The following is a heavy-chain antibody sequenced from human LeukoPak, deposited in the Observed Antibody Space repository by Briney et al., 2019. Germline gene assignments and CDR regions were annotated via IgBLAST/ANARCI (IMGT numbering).Heavy chain of an antibody. Sequence: ASVKVSCKASGYTFTSYGISWVRQTPGQGLEWMGWISTYNRNTNYAQNLQGRVTMTTDTSTSTAYMELRSLRSDDTAVYYCVRGIAVAGTSIQFDYWGQGTLVTVSS. CDR3: VRGIAVAGTSIQFDY. D-gene: IGHD6-19*01. CDR1: GYTFTSYG. J-gene: IGHJ4*02. CDR2: ISTYNRNT. V-gene: IGHV1-18*01.